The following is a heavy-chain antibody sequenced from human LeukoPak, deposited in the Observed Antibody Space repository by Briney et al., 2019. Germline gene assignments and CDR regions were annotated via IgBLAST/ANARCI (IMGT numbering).Heavy chain of an antibody. CDR2: IYPGDSDT. J-gene: IGHJ4*02. D-gene: IGHD6-13*01. CDR3: ATLGHIAAAGTGYFDY. Sequence: GESLKISCKGSGYSFTSYWIGWVRQMPGKGLEWMGIIYPGDSDTRYGPSFQGQVTISADKSISTAYLQWSSLKASDTAMYYCATLGHIAAAGTGYFDYWGQGTLVTVSS. CDR1: GYSFTSYW. V-gene: IGHV5-51*01.